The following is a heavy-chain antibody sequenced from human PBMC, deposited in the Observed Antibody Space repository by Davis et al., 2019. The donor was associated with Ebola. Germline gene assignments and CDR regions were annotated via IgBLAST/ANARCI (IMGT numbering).Heavy chain of an antibody. CDR1: GFTFSSYG. V-gene: IGHV3-33*03. D-gene: IGHD2-2*01. J-gene: IGHJ4*02. Sequence: GESLKISCAASGFTFSSYGMHWVRQAPGKGLEWVAVIWYDGSNKYYADSVKGRFTISRDNSRNTLYLQMNSLTAEDTAVYYCAKETAAIPTRTDYWGQGTLVTVS. CDR3: AKETAAIPTRTDY. CDR2: IWYDGSNK.